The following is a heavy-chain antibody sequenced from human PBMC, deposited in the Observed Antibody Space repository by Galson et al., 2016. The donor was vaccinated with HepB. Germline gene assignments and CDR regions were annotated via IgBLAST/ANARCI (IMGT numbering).Heavy chain of an antibody. V-gene: IGHV3-30*03. CDR3: ARGCMATPFCYYYYMDV. CDR2: ISFDGTNK. CDR1: GFTFSTYG. J-gene: IGHJ6*03. Sequence: SLRLSCAASGFTFSTYGMHWVRQAPGKGLEWVTVISFDGTNKYHADSVEGRFTISRDNSKNTLYLQMNSLRTEDTAVYYCARGCMATPFCYYYYMDVWGKGTAVTASS. D-gene: IGHD2-15*01.